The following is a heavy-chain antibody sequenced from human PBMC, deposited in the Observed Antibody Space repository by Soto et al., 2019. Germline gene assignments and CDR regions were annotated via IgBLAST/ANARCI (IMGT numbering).Heavy chain of an antibody. CDR1: GYSVISGYY. CDR3: ARGRQWLSRSNWFDP. Sequence: SETLSLTCAVSGYSVISGYYCGWIRQPPGKGLEWIGTIYHSGRTYYNPSLKSRVTISIDTSKNQFSLKLSSVTAADTAVYYCARGRQWLSRSNWFDPWGQGTLVTVSS. V-gene: IGHV4-38-2*01. J-gene: IGHJ5*02. CDR2: IYHSGRT. D-gene: IGHD6-19*01.